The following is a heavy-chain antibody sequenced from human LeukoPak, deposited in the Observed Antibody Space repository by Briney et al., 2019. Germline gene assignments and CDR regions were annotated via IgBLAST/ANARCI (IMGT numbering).Heavy chain of an antibody. CDR3: ARKYYYDSSGYQGGPLL. J-gene: IGHJ4*02. CDR2: INPNSGGT. CDR1: GGTFSSYA. Sequence: GASVKVSCKASGGTFSSYAISWVRQAPGQGLEWMGWINPNSGGTNYAQKFQGRVTMTRDTSISTANMELSRLRSDDTAVYYCARKYYYDSSGYQGGPLLWGQGTLVTVSS. V-gene: IGHV1-2*02. D-gene: IGHD3-22*01.